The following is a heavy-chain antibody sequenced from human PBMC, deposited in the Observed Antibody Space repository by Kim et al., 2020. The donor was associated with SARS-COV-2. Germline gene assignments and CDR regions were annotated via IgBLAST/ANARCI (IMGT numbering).Heavy chain of an antibody. CDR1: GFTFSSYA. D-gene: IGHD3-9*01. J-gene: IGHJ4*02. CDR2: ISSNGGST. Sequence: GGSLRLSCSASGFTFSSYAMHWVRQAPGKGLEYVSAISSNGGSTYYADSVKGRFTISRDNSKNTLYLQMSSLRAEDTAVYYCVKEAVLRYFDWLSYYFDYWGQGTLVTVSS. CDR3: VKEAVLRYFDWLSYYFDY. V-gene: IGHV3-64D*09.